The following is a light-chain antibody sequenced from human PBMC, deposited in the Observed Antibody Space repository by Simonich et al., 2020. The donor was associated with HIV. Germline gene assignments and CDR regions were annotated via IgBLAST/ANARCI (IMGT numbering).Light chain of an antibody. CDR3: QQYYSTPPA. V-gene: IGKV3-15*01. J-gene: IGKJ3*01. Sequence: EIVMTQSPATLSMSPGERATLSCRASQSVSSYLAWYQHKPGQAPRLLIYGASTRATGIPARFRGSGSGTEFTLTISSLQSEDFAVYYCQQYYSTPPAFGPGTKVDIK. CDR2: GAS. CDR1: QSVSSY.